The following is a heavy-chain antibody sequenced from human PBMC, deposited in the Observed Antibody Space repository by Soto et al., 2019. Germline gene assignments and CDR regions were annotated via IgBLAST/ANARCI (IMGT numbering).Heavy chain of an antibody. CDR3: AKNYYFDN. J-gene: IGHJ4*02. CDR1: GFTFSNYA. V-gene: IGHV3-23*01. Sequence: GGSLRLSCAASGFTFSNYAMNWGRQAPGKGLEWVSSIGTGGDTNYADSVKGRFTISRDNSRNTLYLQMNSLRAEDTALYYCAKNYYFDNWGQGTLVTVSS. CDR2: IGTGGDT.